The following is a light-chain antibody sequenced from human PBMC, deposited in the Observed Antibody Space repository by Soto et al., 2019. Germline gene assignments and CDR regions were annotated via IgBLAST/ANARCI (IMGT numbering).Light chain of an antibody. V-gene: IGKV1-12*01. Sequence: DLQMTQSPSSVSASVGDRVTITCRASQGINSWLAWYQQKPGEAPKLLIYSAYSLQNGVPSRFSGSGYGTDFTRTISSLHPEDFATYYCQQANSFPCTFGQGTKLEIK. CDR3: QQANSFPCT. J-gene: IGKJ2*02. CDR2: SAY. CDR1: QGINSW.